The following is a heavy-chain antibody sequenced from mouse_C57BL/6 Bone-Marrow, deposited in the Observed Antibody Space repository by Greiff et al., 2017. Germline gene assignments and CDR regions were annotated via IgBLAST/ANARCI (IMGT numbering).Heavy chain of an antibody. V-gene: IGHV1-50*01. J-gene: IGHJ3*01. CDR3: ARGGSWFAY. Sequence: QVLLQQPGAELVKPGASVKLSCKASGYTFTSYWMQWVKQRPGQGLEWIGEIDPSDSYTNYNQKFKGKATLTVDTSSSTAYMQLSSLTSEDSAVYYCARGGSWFAYWGQGTLVTVSA. D-gene: IGHD1-2*01. CDR1: GYTFTSYW. CDR2: IDPSDSYT.